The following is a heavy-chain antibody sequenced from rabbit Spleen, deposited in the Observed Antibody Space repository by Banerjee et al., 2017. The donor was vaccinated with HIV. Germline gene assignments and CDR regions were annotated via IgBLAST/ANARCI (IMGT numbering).Heavy chain of an antibody. CDR2: IYAGSSGRT. V-gene: IGHV1S40*01. D-gene: IGHD1-1*01. CDR3: ARDLTGVIGWNFNL. CDR1: GFSFSNNHW. Sequence: QSLEESGGDLVKPGASLTLTCTASGFSFSNNHWMCWVRQAPGKGLEWIACIYAGSSGRTYYASWAKGRFTISKTSSTTVTLQMTSLTAADTATYFCARDLTGVIGWNFNLWGPGTLVTVS. J-gene: IGHJ4*01.